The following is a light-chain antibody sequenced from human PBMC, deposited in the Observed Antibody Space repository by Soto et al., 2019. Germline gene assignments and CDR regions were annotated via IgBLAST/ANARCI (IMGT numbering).Light chain of an antibody. CDR3: SSYTSSSTLYV. V-gene: IGLV2-14*01. CDR2: AVS. Sequence: QSVLTQPASVSGSPGQSITISCTGTSSDVGGYNYVSWYQQHPGKAPTLMIYAVSQRPSGVSNRLSGSKSGNTASLAISGLQAEDEADYYCSSYTSSSTLYVFGNGTKVTVL. J-gene: IGLJ1*01. CDR1: SSDVGGYNY.